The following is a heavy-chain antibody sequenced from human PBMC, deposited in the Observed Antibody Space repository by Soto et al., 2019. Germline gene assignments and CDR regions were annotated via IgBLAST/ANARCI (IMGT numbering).Heavy chain of an antibody. Sequence: SETLSLTCTVSGGSISSGDYYWSWIRQPPGKGLEWIGYIYYSGSTYYNPSLKSRVTISVDTSKNQFSLKLSSVTAADTAVYYCARLSRGGYFDYWGQGTLGTVSS. CDR2: IYYSGST. CDR1: GGSISSGDYY. J-gene: IGHJ4*02. CDR3: ARLSRGGYFDY. V-gene: IGHV4-30-4*01.